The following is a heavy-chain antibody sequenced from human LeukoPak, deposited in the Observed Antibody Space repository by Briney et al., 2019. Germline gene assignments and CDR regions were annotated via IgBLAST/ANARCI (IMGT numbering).Heavy chain of an antibody. Sequence: SQTLSLTCTVSGASISSGGYYWSWIRQHPGKGLEWIGYISYSGSPYYNPSLKSRVTISVDTSRNQFSLKLSSVTAADTAMYYCARGPHCSSTSCYTEYFHHWGQGTLVTVSS. V-gene: IGHV4-31*03. CDR2: ISYSGSP. D-gene: IGHD2-2*02. J-gene: IGHJ1*01. CDR3: ARGPHCSSTSCYTEYFHH. CDR1: GASISSGGYY.